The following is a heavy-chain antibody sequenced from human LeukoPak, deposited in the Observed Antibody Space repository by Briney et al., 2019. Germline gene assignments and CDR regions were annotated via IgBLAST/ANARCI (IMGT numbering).Heavy chain of an antibody. CDR1: GYTFTSYH. V-gene: IGHV1-46*01. J-gene: IGHJ3*02. D-gene: IGHD3-22*01. CDR3: ARAGVWDYSDTSGYHNGAFDI. Sequence: ASVKVSCKASGYTFTSYHTYWVRQAPGQGLEWMGIINPSGGSTSYAQKFQGRVTMTRDTSISTAYMELSRLRSGDTALYYCARAGVWDYSDTSGYHNGAFDIWGQGTMVTVSS. CDR2: INPSGGST.